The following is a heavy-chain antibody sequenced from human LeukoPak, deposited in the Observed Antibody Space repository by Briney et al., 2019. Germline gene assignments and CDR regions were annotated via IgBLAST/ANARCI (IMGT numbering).Heavy chain of an antibody. CDR2: ISSYNGNT. D-gene: IGHD5-12*01. CDR3: ARLEWLRSGPDWFDP. CDR1: GYTFTSYG. V-gene: IGHV1-18*01. J-gene: IGHJ5*02. Sequence: ASVKVSCKASGYTFTSYGISWVRQAPGQGLEWMGWISSYNGNTNYAQKLQGRVTMTTDTSTSTAYMELRSLRSDDTAVYYCARLEWLRSGPDWFDPWGQGTLVTVSS.